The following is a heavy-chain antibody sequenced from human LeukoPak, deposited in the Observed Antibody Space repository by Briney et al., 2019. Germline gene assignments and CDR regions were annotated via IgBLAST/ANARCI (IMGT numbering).Heavy chain of an antibody. V-gene: IGHV1-69*05. CDR1: GGTFSSYA. J-gene: IGHJ4*02. CDR3: ARVSSFIAGYPDY. D-gene: IGHD6-13*01. Sequence: GASVKVSCKASGGTFSSYAISWVRQAPGQGLEWMGGIIPIFGAANYAQKFQGRVTITTDESTSTAYMELSSLRSEDTAVYYCARVSSFIAGYPDYWGQGTLVTVSS. CDR2: IIPIFGAA.